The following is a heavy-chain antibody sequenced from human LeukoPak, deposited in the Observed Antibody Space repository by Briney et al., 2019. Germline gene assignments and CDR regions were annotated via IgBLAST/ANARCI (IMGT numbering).Heavy chain of an antibody. J-gene: IGHJ4*02. Sequence: PGGSLRLSCAASGFTFSSYWMRWVRHAPGKGLVWVSRINSDGSSTNYADSVKGRFTISRDNAKNTLYLQMNSLRAEDTAVYYCARVADRCSGGSCLFDYWGQGTLVTVSS. CDR3: ARVADRCSGGSCLFDY. V-gene: IGHV3-74*01. CDR2: INSDGSST. D-gene: IGHD2-15*01. CDR1: GFTFSSYW.